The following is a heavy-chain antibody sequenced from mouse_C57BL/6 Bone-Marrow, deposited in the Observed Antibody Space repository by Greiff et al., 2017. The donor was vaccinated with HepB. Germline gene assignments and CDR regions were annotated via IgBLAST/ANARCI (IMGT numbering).Heavy chain of an antibody. V-gene: IGHV5-12*01. Sequence: EVMLVESGGGLVQPGGSLKLSCAASGFTFSDYYMYWVRQTPEKRLEWVAYISNGGGSTYYPDTVKGRFTISRDNAKNTLYLQMSRLKSEDTAMYYCARHVNYGSSFDYWGQGTTLTVSS. CDR1: GFTFSDYY. CDR2: ISNGGGST. CDR3: ARHVNYGSSFDY. J-gene: IGHJ2*01. D-gene: IGHD1-1*01.